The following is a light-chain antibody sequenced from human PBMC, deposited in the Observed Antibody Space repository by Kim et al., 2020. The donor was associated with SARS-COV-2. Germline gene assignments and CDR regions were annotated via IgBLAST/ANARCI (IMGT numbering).Light chain of an antibody. CDR1: QSVSSY. CDR2: DAS. V-gene: IGKV3-11*01. J-gene: IGKJ4*01. CDR3: QQRSTFT. Sequence: EIVLTQSPATLSLSPGERATLSCRASQSVSSYLAWYQQKPGQAPRLLIYDASNRATGIPARFSGSGSGTDFTLTISSLEPEDFAVYYCQQRSTFTFCGGTKVDIK.